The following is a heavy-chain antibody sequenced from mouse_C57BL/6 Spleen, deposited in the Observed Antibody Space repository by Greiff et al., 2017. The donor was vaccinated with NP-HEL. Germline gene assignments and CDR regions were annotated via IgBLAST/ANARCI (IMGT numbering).Heavy chain of an antibody. CDR3: ARVRDGYFDY. D-gene: IGHD3-3*01. J-gene: IGHJ2*01. CDR1: GYTFTSFG. Sequence: VKLQESGAELARPGASVKLSCKASGYTFTSFGISWVKQRTGQGLEWIGEIYPRSGNTYYNEKFKGKATLTADKSSSTAYMELRSLTSEDSAVYFCARVRDGYFDYWGQGTTLTVSS. V-gene: IGHV1-81*01. CDR2: IYPRSGNT.